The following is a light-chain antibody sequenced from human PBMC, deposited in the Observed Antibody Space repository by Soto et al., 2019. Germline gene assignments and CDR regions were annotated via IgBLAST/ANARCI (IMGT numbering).Light chain of an antibody. J-gene: IGKJ2*01. V-gene: IGKV3-20*01. CDR1: QSVSSSY. CDR3: QQYGGSPLYT. Sequence: EVVLSQSLGTLSLYPGERATLSCRASQSVSSSYLAWYQQKPGQAPRLLIYGASSRATGIPDRFSGSGSGTDFTLTISRLEPEDFAVYYCQQYGGSPLYTFGQGTKVDIK. CDR2: GAS.